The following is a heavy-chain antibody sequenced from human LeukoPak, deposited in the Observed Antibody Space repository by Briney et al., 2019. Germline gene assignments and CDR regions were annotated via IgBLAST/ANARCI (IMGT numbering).Heavy chain of an antibody. CDR1: GYTFTSYA. J-gene: IGHJ4*02. CDR3: AAVRGVIGGYYFDY. V-gene: IGHV1-3*01. Sequence: ASVKVSCKASGYTFTSYAMHWVRQAPGQRLEWMGWINAGNGNTKYSQKFQGRVTITRDTSASTAYMELSSLRSEDTAVYYCAAVRGVIGGYYFDYWGQETLVTVS. D-gene: IGHD3-10*01. CDR2: INAGNGNT.